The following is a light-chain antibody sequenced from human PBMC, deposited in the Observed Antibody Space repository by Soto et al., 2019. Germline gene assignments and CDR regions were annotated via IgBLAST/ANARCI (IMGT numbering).Light chain of an antibody. CDR2: DVS. Sequence: QSALTQPASVSGSPGQSITISCTGTSSDVGGYNYVSWYQQHPGKAPKLMIYDVSNRPSRVSNRFSGSKSGNTASLTISGLQAEDEAEYYCRSYTSSSPYVFGTGTNLTVL. V-gene: IGLV2-14*01. CDR3: RSYTSSSPYV. CDR1: SSDVGGYNY. J-gene: IGLJ1*01.